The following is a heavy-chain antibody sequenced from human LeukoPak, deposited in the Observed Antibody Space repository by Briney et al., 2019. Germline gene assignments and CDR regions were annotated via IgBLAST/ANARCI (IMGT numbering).Heavy chain of an antibody. CDR2: ISSSSSYI. V-gene: IGHV3-21*01. CDR1: GFTFNSYS. CDR3: ASVGNHDAFDI. Sequence: GGSLGLSCSASGFTFNSYSMNWVRQAPGKGLEWVSSISSSSSYIYYADSVKGRFTISRDNAKNSLYLQMNSLRAEDTAVYYCASVGNHDAFDIWGQGTMVTVSS. D-gene: IGHD4-23*01. J-gene: IGHJ3*02.